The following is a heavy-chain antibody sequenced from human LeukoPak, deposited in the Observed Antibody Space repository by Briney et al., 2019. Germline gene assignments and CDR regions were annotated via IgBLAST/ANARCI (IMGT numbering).Heavy chain of an antibody. CDR2: ISWNSGSI. CDR1: GFTVSSNY. J-gene: IGHJ4*02. CDR3: AKDLYSGYDVAFDY. D-gene: IGHD5-12*01. V-gene: IGHV3-9*01. Sequence: GGSLRLSCAASGFTVSSNYMSWVRQAPGKGLEWVSGISWNSGSIGYADSVKGRFTISRDNAKNSLYLQMNSLRAEDTALYYCAKDLYSGYDVAFDYWGQGTLVTVSS.